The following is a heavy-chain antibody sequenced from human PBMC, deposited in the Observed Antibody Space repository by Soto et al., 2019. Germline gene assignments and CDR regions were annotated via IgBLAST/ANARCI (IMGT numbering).Heavy chain of an antibody. CDR3: ARDGRDESGRDV. CDR2: IYYRGST. D-gene: IGHD1-26*01. CDR1: GGSISSHY. Sequence: PSETLPLTCTVCGGSISSHYCSWVRQAPGKGLESLGHIYYRGSTNYNPSLRSRSTISVDTSKNHFSLKLNSVTTADAAVYYCARDGRDESGRDVCGRRTKVTICS. J-gene: IGHJ6*01. V-gene: IGHV4-59*11.